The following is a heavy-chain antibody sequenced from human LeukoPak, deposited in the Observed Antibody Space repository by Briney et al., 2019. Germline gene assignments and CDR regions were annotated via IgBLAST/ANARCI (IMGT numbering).Heavy chain of an antibody. CDR3: ARDLVRVAPLRFDP. D-gene: IGHD3-3*01. V-gene: IGHV7-4-1*02. J-gene: IGHJ5*02. Sequence: ASVKVSFKASGYTFTSYGISWVRQPPGQGLEWMGWINTNTGNPTYAQGVTGRFVFSLDTSVSTSYLQISSLKAEDTAVYFCARDLVRVAPLRFDPWGQGTLVTVSS. CDR1: GYTFTSYG. CDR2: INTNTGNP.